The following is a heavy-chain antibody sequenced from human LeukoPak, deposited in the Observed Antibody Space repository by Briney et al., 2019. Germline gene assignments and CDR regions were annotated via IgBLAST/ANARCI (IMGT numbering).Heavy chain of an antibody. D-gene: IGHD3-9*01. J-gene: IGHJ4*02. CDR2: ISSSSSYI. V-gene: IGHV3-21*01. CDR1: GFTFSSYS. Sequence: GGSLRLSCAASGFTFSSYSMNWVRQAPGKGLEWVSSISSSSSYIYYADSVKGRFTISRDNAKNSLYLQMNSLRTEDTAVYYCARVTSYYDILTGYPEGDYWGQGTLVTVSS. CDR3: ARVTSYYDILTGYPEGDY.